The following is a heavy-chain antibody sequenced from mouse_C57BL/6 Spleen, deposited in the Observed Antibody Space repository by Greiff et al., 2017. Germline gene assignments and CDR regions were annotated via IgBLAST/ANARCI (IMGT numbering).Heavy chain of an antibody. CDR3: ARIPEVRYFDV. CDR2: IDPSDSYT. CDR1: GYTFTSYW. Sequence: VQLQQPGAELVRPGTSVKLSCKASGYTFTSYWMHWVKQRPGQGLEWIGVIDPSDSYTNSNQKFKGKATLTVDTSSSTAYMQLSSLTSEDSAVYYCARIPEVRYFDVWGTGTTVTVSS. J-gene: IGHJ1*03. V-gene: IGHV1-59*01. D-gene: IGHD2-14*01.